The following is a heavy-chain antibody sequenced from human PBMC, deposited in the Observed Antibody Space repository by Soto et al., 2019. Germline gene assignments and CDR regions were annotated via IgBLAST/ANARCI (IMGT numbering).Heavy chain of an antibody. J-gene: IGHJ5*01. CDR2: IFYSGST. V-gene: IGHV4-59*01. Sequence: QVQLQESGPGLVKPSETLSLTCTVSGGSISSYYWSWIRQPPGKGLEWIGFIFYSGSTSYNPSLKSCVTISIDTSEYQFSLKLNSVTAADTAVYYCASMIGDPVLSFDSWGQGTLVAVSS. D-gene: IGHD3-10*02. CDR3: ASMIGDPVLSFDS. CDR1: GGSISSYY.